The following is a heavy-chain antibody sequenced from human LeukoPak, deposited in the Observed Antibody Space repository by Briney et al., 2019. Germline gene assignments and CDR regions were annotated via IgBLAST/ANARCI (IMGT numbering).Heavy chain of an antibody. J-gene: IGHJ4*02. Sequence: ASETLSLPCTVSGGSISIGGYYWSWIRKHPGKGLEWIGYIYYSGSTYYNPSLKSRVTISVDTSKNQFSLKLSSVTAADTAVYYCALADYYDSSGYYYHRYWGQGTLVTVSS. CDR2: IYYSGST. CDR3: ALADYYDSSGYYYHRY. CDR1: GGSISIGGYY. V-gene: IGHV4-31*03. D-gene: IGHD3-22*01.